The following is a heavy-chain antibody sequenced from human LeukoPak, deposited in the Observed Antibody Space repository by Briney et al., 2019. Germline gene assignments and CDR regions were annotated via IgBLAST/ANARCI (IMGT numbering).Heavy chain of an antibody. D-gene: IGHD2-15*01. CDR1: GFTFSSYT. CDR2: ISSSSSYI. Sequence: GSLRIFCAASGFTFSSYTMNWVRQAPGEGVEWVSYISSSSSYIYYADSVKGRFTISRDNAENSLYLQMNSLRAEDTAVYYCARGSEGYCSGGGCYYGMDVWGQGTTVTVSS. J-gene: IGHJ6*01. V-gene: IGHV3-21*01. CDR3: ARGSEGYCSGGGCYYGMDV.